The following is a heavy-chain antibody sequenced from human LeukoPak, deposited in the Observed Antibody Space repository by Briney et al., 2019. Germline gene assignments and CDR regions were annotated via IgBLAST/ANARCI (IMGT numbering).Heavy chain of an antibody. CDR2: ISDDGSNK. CDR1: GFTFSSYG. J-gene: IGHJ4*02. V-gene: IGHV3-30*18. CDR3: AKGLSGYDLDY. Sequence: PGGSLRLSCAASGFTFSSYGMHWVRQAPAKGLEWVAVISDDGSNKYYAASVKGRFTISRDNSKNTLSLQMDSLRAEDTAVYYCAKGLSGYDLDYWGQGTLVTVSS. D-gene: IGHD5-12*01.